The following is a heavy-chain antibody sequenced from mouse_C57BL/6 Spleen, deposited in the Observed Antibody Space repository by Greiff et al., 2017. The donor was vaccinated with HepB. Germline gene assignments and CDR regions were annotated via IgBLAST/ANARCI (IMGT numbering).Heavy chain of an antibody. J-gene: IGHJ3*01. CDR1: GYAFSSSW. CDR3: AREGDYYGSRHPFAY. V-gene: IGHV1-82*01. Sequence: QVQLQQSGPELVKPGASVKISCKASGYAFSSSWMNWVKQRPGKGLEWIGRIYPGDGDTNYNGKFKGKATLTADKSSSTAYMQLSSLTSEDSAVYFCAREGDYYGSRHPFAYWGQGTLVTVSA. D-gene: IGHD1-1*01. CDR2: IYPGDGDT.